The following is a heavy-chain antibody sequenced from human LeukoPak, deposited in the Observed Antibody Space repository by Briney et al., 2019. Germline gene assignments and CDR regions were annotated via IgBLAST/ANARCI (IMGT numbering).Heavy chain of an antibody. CDR2: IIPIFGTA. V-gene: IGHV1-69*13. CDR3: ARPLGIWGWFDP. J-gene: IGHJ5*02. D-gene: IGHD7-27*01. Sequence: ASVKVSCTASGGTFSSYAISWVRQAPGQGLEWMGGIIPIFGTANYAQKFQGRVTITADESTSTAYMELSSLRSEDTAVYYCARPLGIWGWFDPWGQGTLVTVSS. CDR1: GGTFSSYA.